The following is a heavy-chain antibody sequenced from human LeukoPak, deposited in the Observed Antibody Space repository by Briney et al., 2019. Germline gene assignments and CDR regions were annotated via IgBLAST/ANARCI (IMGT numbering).Heavy chain of an antibody. D-gene: IGHD6-13*01. CDR1: GYTFASYY. CDR3: ARDKGYSSSLYQH. CDR2: INPSGGST. J-gene: IGHJ1*01. V-gene: IGHV1-46*01. Sequence: ASVKVSCKASGYTFASYYVHWVRQAPGQGLEWMGIINPSGGSTTYAQNFQGRITMTRDTSTSTVYMELSSLRSEDTAVYYCARDKGYSSSLYQHWGQGTLVTVSS.